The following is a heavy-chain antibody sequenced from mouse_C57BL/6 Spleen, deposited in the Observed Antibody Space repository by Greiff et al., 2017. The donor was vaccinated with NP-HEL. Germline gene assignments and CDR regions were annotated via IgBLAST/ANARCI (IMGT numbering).Heavy chain of an antibody. D-gene: IGHD1-1*01. CDR3: ARDITTVAVFDY. J-gene: IGHJ2*01. CDR1: GFTFSSYA. CDR2: ISDGGSYT. Sequence: EVQRVESGGGLVKPGGSLKLSCAASGFTFSSYAMSWVRQTPEKRLEWVATISDGGSYTYYPDNVKGRFTISRDNAKNNLYLQMSHLKSGDTAMYYCARDITTVAVFDYWGQGTTLTVSS. V-gene: IGHV5-4*01.